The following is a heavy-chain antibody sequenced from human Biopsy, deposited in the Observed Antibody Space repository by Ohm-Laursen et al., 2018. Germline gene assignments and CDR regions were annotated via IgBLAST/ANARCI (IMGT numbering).Heavy chain of an antibody. CDR2: VYYTGCT. D-gene: IGHD3-22*01. CDR1: GDSISSYY. J-gene: IGHJ2*01. V-gene: IGHV4-59*01. Sequence: SETLSLTCSVSGDSISSYYWSWIRQPPGLGLQWIGYVYYTGCTDYNPSLQSRVTISVDTSKNHFSLRMRSVTPADTAIYYCARDRGYYSDRTVPGYFDLWGHGTLVTVSS. CDR3: ARDRGYYSDRTVPGYFDL.